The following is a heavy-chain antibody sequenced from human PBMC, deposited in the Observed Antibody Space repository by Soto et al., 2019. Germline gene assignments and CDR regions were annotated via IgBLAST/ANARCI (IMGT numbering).Heavy chain of an antibody. CDR3: AREGGSYDSGGYLIRGAFDI. J-gene: IGHJ3*02. Sequence: SETLSLTCSVSGASISRIDYYWTWIRQHPEKGLEWIGNIYFRGNTYYSPSLESRLTISVDTSKNQFSLKLTSVTAADTAVYYCAREGGSYDSGGYLIRGAFDIWGQGTRVTVSS. D-gene: IGHD3-22*01. CDR2: IYFRGNT. CDR1: GASISRIDYY. V-gene: IGHV4-31*03.